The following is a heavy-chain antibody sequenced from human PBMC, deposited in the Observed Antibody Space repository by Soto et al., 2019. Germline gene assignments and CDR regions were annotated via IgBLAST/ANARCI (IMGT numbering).Heavy chain of an antibody. Sequence: QVQLVQCGAEVKKPGASVKVSCKASGYTFTSYGISWVRQAPGQGLEWMGWINVYNGHATYAQKFQGRVTMTRDKFAATAYMDLNSLTSDDTAVYFCARLYSISGRYNWLDPWGQGTRVTVSS. CDR3: ARLYSISGRYNWLDP. V-gene: IGHV1-18*01. D-gene: IGHD5-18*01. J-gene: IGHJ5*02. CDR1: GYTFTSYG. CDR2: INVYNGHA.